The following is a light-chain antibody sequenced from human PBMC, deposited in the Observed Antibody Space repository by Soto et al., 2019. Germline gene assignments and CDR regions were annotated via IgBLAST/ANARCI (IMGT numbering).Light chain of an antibody. CDR3: QQYGSSFLT. CDR2: GAS. Sequence: EIVLTQSPGTLSLSPGEGATLSCRASQSVSSSYLAWYQQKPGQAPRLLIYGASSRATGIPDRFSGSGSGTEFTLTISRLEPEDFAVYYCQQYGSSFLTFGGGTKVEIK. J-gene: IGKJ4*01. V-gene: IGKV3-20*01. CDR1: QSVSSSY.